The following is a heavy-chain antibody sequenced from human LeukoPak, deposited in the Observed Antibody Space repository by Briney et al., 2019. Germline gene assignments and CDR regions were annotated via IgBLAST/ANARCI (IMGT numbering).Heavy chain of an antibody. J-gene: IGHJ4*02. Sequence: GRSLRLSCAASGFTFSSYAMHWVRQAPGKGLEWVAVISYDGSNKYYADSVKGRFTISRDNSKNTLYLQMNSLRAEDTAVYYCASSPPDPWELLGTFDYWGQGTLVTVSS. D-gene: IGHD1-26*01. CDR2: ISYDGSNK. V-gene: IGHV3-30*14. CDR1: GFTFSSYA. CDR3: ASSPPDPWELLGTFDY.